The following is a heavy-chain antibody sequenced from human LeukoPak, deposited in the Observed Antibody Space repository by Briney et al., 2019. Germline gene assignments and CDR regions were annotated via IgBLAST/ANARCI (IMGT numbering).Heavy chain of an antibody. CDR1: GFTFSIYA. D-gene: IGHD3-22*01. CDR2: ITSCGYGT. Sequence: GGSLRLSCAAYGFTFSIYAMSWVRQAPGKGLQWVSSITSCGYGTYYADSVKGLFTISRDNSEKMVYLQMNSLRVKDTAVYFCAKYRPNYYRSNGHYYRRDGDYWGQGTLVIVSS. V-gene: IGHV3-23*01. CDR3: AKYRPNYYRSNGHYYRRDGDY. J-gene: IGHJ4*02.